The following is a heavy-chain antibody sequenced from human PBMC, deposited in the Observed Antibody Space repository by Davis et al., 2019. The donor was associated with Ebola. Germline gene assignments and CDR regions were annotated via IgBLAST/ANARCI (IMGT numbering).Heavy chain of an antibody. D-gene: IGHD3-22*01. J-gene: IGHJ5*02. CDR2: TGASSTS. CDR3: ARAFYDSSGYHWFDP. V-gene: IGHV3-11*06. Sequence: PGGSLRLSCTASEFSITGDFMSWIRQSPGKGLEWVTYTGASSTSYANSVKGRFTVSGDRATNSLYLQMDSLRAEDTAIYYCARAFYDSSGYHWFDPWGQGTLVTVSS. CDR1: EFSITGDF.